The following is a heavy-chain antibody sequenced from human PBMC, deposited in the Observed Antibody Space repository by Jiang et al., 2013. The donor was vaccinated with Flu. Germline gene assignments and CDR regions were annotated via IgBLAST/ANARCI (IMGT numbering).Heavy chain of an antibody. J-gene: IGHJ4*02. Sequence: VQLVESGGGLVQPGGSLRLSCAASGFTFSSYAMSWVRQAPGKGLEWVSAISGSGGSTYYADSVKGRFTISRDNSKNTLYLQMNSLRAEDTAVYYCAKVKRTYYYDSSGYNSEGFDYWGQGILVTVSS. CDR2: ISGSGGST. CDR3: AKVKRTYYYDSSGYNSEGFDY. CDR1: GFTFSSYA. D-gene: IGHD3-22*01. V-gene: IGHV3-23*04.